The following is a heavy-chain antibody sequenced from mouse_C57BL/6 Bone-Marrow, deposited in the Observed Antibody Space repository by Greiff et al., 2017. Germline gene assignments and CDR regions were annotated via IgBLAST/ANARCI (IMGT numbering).Heavy chain of an antibody. V-gene: IGHV1-55*01. Sequence: QVQLKQPGAELVKPGASVKMSCKASGYTFTSYWITWVKQRPGQGLEWIGDIYPGSGSTNYNEKFKSKATLTVDTSSSTAYMQLSSLTSEDSAVYYCARGGTYWAMDYWGQGTSVTVSS. CDR3: ARGGTYWAMDY. D-gene: IGHD1-1*02. CDR1: GYTFTSYW. J-gene: IGHJ4*01. CDR2: IYPGSGST.